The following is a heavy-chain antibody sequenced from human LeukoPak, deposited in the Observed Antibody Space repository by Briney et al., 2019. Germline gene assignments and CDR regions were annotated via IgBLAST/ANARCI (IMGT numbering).Heavy chain of an antibody. V-gene: IGHV3-66*01. CDR3: ARGSGSGSPPA. CDR1: GFTFSSNY. Sequence: PGGSLRLSCAASGFTFSSNYMSWVRQAPGKGLEGVSVIYSGGSTYYSDSVKGRFTISRDNSKKTLYLQMNSLRAEDTAVYYCARGSGSGSPPAWGQGTLVTVSS. J-gene: IGHJ4*02. D-gene: IGHD3-10*01. CDR2: IYSGGST.